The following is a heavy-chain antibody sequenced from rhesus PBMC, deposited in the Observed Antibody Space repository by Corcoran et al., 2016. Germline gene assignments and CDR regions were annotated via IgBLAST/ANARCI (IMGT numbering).Heavy chain of an antibody. CDR3: ARASYEDDYGYYYTDFDY. V-gene: IGHV4-65*01. CDR1: GGSISSSNW. Sequence: QVQLQESGPGLVKPSETLSLTCAVSGGSISSSNWWSWIRQPPGKGLEWIGYISGSSGSTYYNPSLKSRVTISTDTFKNQFSLKLSSVTAADTAVYYCARASYEDDYGYYYTDFDYWGQGVLVTVSS. J-gene: IGHJ4*01. D-gene: IGHD3-9*01. CDR2: ISGSSGST.